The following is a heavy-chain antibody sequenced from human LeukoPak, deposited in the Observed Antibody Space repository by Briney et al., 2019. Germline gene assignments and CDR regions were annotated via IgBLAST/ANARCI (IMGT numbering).Heavy chain of an antibody. CDR1: GYSFTSYW. V-gene: IGHV5-51*01. Sequence: GESLKISCKCSGYSFTSYWIGWVRQMPGKGLEWMGIIYPGDPDTRYSPSFQGQATISADKSICTAYLQWSSLKASDTAMYYCARQLTTGPTDYWGQGTLVTVSS. D-gene: IGHD1-1*01. CDR2: IYPGDPDT. J-gene: IGHJ4*02. CDR3: ARQLTTGPTDY.